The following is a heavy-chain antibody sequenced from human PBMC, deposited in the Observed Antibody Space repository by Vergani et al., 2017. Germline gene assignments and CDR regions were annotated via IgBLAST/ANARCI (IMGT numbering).Heavy chain of an antibody. CDR1: GYTFTSYG. D-gene: IGHD2-2*01. Sequence: QVQLVQSGAEVKKPGASVKVSCKASGYTFTSYGISWVRQAPGQGLEWMGWISAYNGNTNYAQKLQGRVTMTTDTSTSTAYMELRSLRSDDTAVYYCARREVGYCSSTSCYENDYWGQGTLVTVSS. J-gene: IGHJ4*02. V-gene: IGHV1-18*01. CDR2: ISAYNGNT. CDR3: ARREVGYCSSTSCYENDY.